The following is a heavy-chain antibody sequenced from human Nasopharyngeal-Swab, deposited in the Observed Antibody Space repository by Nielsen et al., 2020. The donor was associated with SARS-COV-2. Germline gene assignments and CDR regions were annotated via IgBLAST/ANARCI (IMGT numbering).Heavy chain of an antibody. CDR1: GFTFTSSA. J-gene: IGHJ3*02. D-gene: IGHD3-22*01. V-gene: IGHV1-58*01. CDR3: ARGKPYYYDSSGFSRPDAFDI. CDR2: IVVGSGNT. Sequence: SVKVSCKASGFTFTSSAVQWVRQARGQRLEWIGWIVVGSGNTNYAQKFQERVTITRDMSTSTAYMELSSLRSEDTAVYYCARGKPYYYDSSGFSRPDAFDIWGQGTMVTVSS.